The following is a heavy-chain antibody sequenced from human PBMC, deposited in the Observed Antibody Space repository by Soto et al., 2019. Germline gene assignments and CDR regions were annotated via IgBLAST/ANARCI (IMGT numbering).Heavy chain of an antibody. D-gene: IGHD2-2*01. Sequence: GGSLRLSCAASGFTFSSYAMHWVRQAPGKGLEWVAVISYDGSNKYYADSVKGRFTISRDNSKNTLYLQMNSLRAEDTAVYYCARDLIVVVPAAMSTDVFRVGYWGQGTLVTVSS. CDR3: ARDLIVVVPAAMSTDVFRVGY. V-gene: IGHV3-30-3*01. J-gene: IGHJ4*02. CDR2: ISYDGSNK. CDR1: GFTFSSYA.